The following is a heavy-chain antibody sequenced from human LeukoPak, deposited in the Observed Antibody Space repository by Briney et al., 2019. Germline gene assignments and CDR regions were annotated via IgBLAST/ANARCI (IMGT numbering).Heavy chain of an antibody. CDR1: GFTFSSYG. D-gene: IGHD3-22*01. V-gene: IGHV3-30*18. CDR3: AKDRSYDSSGTFDY. Sequence: GGSLRLSCAASGFTFSSYGMHWVRQAPGKGLEWVAVISYDGSNKYYADSVKGRFTISRDNSKNTLYLQMNSPRAEDTAVYYCAKDRSYDSSGTFDYWGQGTLVTVSS. J-gene: IGHJ4*02. CDR2: ISYDGSNK.